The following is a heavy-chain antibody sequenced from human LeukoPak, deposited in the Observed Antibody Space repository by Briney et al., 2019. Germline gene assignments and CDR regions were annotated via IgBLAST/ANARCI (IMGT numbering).Heavy chain of an antibody. CDR2: IYSGGDT. V-gene: IGHV3-66*01. CDR3: ATSPVTGILYFDY. Sequence: GGSLRLSCAASGFTVSNYYMSWVRQAPGKGLEWVSVIYSGGDTYYADSVKGRFTISRDNSKNTLYLQMNNLRAEDTAVYYCATSPVTGILYFDYRGQGTLVTVSS. D-gene: IGHD6-19*01. J-gene: IGHJ4*02. CDR1: GFTVSNYY.